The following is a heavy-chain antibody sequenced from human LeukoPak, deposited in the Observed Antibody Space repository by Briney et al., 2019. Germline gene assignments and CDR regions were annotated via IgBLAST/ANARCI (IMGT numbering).Heavy chain of an antibody. J-gene: IGHJ3*02. Sequence: PSETLSLTCTVSGDSIRRYYWTWIRQPAGRGLEGIGHIYSSGSFKYNPCLKSRVTMSIGTSKNQLYLKLNSVTAADTAVYYCARSGGSSSGSLGLWYSDIWGQGTMVTVSS. CDR2: IYSSGSF. V-gene: IGHV4-4*07. D-gene: IGHD6-19*01. CDR1: GDSIRRYY. CDR3: ARSGGSSSGSLGLWYSDI.